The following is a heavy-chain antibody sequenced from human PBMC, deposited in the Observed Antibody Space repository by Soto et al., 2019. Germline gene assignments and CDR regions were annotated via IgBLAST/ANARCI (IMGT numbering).Heavy chain of an antibody. J-gene: IGHJ4*02. D-gene: IGHD4-17*01. CDR2: IYYRGNA. Sequence: SETLSLTCSVSDDSINSDKYYWGWIRQPPGKGLEWIGSIYYRGNAYYADSVKGRFTISRDNAKNSLYLQMNSLRAEDTAVYYCARDQGDYGPDYWGQGTLVTVSS. CDR3: ARDQGDYGPDY. CDR1: DDSINSDKYY. V-gene: IGHV4-39*02.